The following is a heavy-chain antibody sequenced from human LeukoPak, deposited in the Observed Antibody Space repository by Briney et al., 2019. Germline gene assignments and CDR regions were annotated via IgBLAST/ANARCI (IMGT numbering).Heavy chain of an antibody. CDR2: ISSSGSTI. Sequence: PGGSLRLSCAASGFTFSSYEMNWVRHAPGKGVEWVSYISSSGSTIYYADSVKGRFTISRDNAKNSLYLQMNSLRAEDTAVYYCAELGITMIGGVWGKGTTVTISS. D-gene: IGHD3-10*02. V-gene: IGHV3-48*03. CDR1: GFTFSSYE. J-gene: IGHJ6*04. CDR3: AELGITMIGGV.